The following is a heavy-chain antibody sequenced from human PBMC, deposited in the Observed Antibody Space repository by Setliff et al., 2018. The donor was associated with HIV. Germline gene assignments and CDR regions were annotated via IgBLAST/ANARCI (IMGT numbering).Heavy chain of an antibody. CDR2: ISYSGIT. Sequence: PSETLSLTCAVFGGSFSDFYWSWIRQPPGKGLEWIGEISYSGITYYNPSLKSRVTISVDTSQNQFSLKLSSVTAADTAVYYCARGEVAATTWGDYWGQGTLVTVSS. D-gene: IGHD6-19*01. CDR3: ARGEVAATTWGDY. V-gene: IGHV4-34*01. CDR1: GGSFSDFY. J-gene: IGHJ4*02.